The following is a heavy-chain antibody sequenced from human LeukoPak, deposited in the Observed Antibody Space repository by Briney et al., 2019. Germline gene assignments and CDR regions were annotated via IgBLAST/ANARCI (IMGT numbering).Heavy chain of an antibody. D-gene: IGHD6-13*01. CDR2: IYYSGSS. J-gene: IGHJ6*03. CDR3: ARAPIPIIAASLNYYYYYMDV. V-gene: IGHV4-39*07. Sequence: SETLSLTCTVSGGSISSSSYYWGWIRQPPGKGLEWIGSIYYSGSSYYNPSLKSRVTISIDTSKNQFSLKLSSVTAADTAVYYCARAPIPIIAASLNYYYYYMDVWGKGTTVTISS. CDR1: GGSISSSSYY.